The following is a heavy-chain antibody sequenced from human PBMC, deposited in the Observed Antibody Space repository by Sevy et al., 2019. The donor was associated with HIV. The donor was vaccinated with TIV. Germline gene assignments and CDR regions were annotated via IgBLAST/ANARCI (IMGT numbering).Heavy chain of an antibody. D-gene: IGHD2-2*01. CDR2: ISAYNGNT. Sequence: ASVKVSCKASGYTFTSYGISWVRQAPGQGLEWMGWISAYNGNTNYAQKLQGRVTMTTDTSTSTAYMELRSLRSDDTAVYCCARGVPAAPIYYYYGMDVWGQGTTVTVSS. CDR3: ARGVPAAPIYYYYGMDV. J-gene: IGHJ6*02. V-gene: IGHV1-18*01. CDR1: GYTFTSYG.